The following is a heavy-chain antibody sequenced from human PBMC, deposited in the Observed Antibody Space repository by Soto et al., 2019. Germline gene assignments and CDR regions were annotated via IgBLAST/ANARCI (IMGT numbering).Heavy chain of an antibody. CDR3: ATADGFGVVTPFFEY. CDR2: SFYRGST. Sequence: QLQLQESGPGLVKPSETLSLTCSVSGGSISSRTHYWGWIRQSPGKHLEWIGSSFYRGSTHYNPSLKTRVTLSEDTSKNQVSLKVYSVTAADTALYYCATADGFGVVTPFFEYWGQGILVTVSS. CDR1: GGSISSRTHY. J-gene: IGHJ4*02. V-gene: IGHV4-39*01. D-gene: IGHD3-3*01.